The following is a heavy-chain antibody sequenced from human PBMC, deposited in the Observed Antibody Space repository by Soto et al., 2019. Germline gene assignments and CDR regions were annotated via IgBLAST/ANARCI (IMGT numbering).Heavy chain of an antibody. CDR1: GFTFSSYS. J-gene: IGHJ6*02. CDR3: AREDISVWHYSYYCMDV. V-gene: IGHV3-48*02. CDR2: ISSSSSTI. Sequence: EVQLVESGGGLVQPGGSLRLSCAASGFTFSSYSMNWVRQAPGKGLEWVSYISSSSSTIYYADSVKGRTTISRDNAKNSLHLHINSLRDEYTAVYYCAREDISVWHYSYYCMDVWGQGTTVTVSS. D-gene: IGHD6-19*01.